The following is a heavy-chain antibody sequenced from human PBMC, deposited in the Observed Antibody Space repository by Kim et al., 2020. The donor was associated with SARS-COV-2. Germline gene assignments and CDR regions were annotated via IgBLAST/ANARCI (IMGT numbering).Heavy chain of an antibody. Sequence: SVKVSCKSSGFTFTSSAMQWVRQARGQRLEWIGWIVVGSGNTNYAQKFQERVTITRDMSTSTAYMELSSLRSEDTAVYYCAADLTAAAATGAFDIWGQGTMVTVSS. D-gene: IGHD6-13*01. J-gene: IGHJ3*02. V-gene: IGHV1-58*02. CDR2: IVVGSGNT. CDR1: GFTFTSSA. CDR3: AADLTAAAATGAFDI.